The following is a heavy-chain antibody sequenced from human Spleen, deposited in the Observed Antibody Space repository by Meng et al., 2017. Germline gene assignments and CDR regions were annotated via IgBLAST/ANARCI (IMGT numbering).Heavy chain of an antibody. CDR2: INHSGST. D-gene: IGHD4-17*01. Sequence: SETLSLTCAVYGGSFSGYYWSWIRQPPGKGLEWIGEINHSGSTNYNPSLKSRVTISVDTSKNQFSLKLSSVTAADTAVYYCARVDYGDYWVIHNWFDPWGHGTLVTVSS. V-gene: IGHV4-34*01. J-gene: IGHJ5*02. CDR1: GGSFSGYY. CDR3: ARVDYGDYWVIHNWFDP.